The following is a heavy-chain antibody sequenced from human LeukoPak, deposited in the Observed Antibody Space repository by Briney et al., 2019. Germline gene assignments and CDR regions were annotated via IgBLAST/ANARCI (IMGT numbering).Heavy chain of an antibody. CDR3: ARQSYYDSSDYYHY. CDR1: GGSISSSSYY. CDR2: IYYSGST. V-gene: IGHV4-39*01. J-gene: IGHJ4*02. Sequence: SETPSLTCTVSGGSISSSSYYWGWIRQPPGKGLEWIGSIYYSGSTYYNPSLKSRVTISVDTSKNQFSLKLSSVTAADTAVYYCARQSYYDSSDYYHYWGQGTLVTVSS. D-gene: IGHD3-22*01.